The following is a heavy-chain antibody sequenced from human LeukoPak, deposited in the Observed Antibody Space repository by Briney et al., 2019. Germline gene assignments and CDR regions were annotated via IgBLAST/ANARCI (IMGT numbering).Heavy chain of an antibody. CDR1: GFTFSSYA. D-gene: IGHD3-22*01. Sequence: GGSLRLSCAASGFTFSSYAMHWVRQAPGKGLEWVAVISYDGSNKYYADSAKGRFTISRDNSKNTLYLQMNSLRAEDTAVYYCARDHFSYYYDSSGYYPAYWGQGTLVTVSS. V-gene: IGHV3-30-3*01. J-gene: IGHJ4*02. CDR2: ISYDGSNK. CDR3: ARDHFSYYYDSSGYYPAY.